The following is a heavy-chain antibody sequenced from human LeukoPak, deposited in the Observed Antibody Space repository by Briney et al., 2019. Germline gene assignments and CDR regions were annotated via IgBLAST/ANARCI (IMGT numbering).Heavy chain of an antibody. Sequence: HSGGSLRLSCAASGFTFSVYEMHWVRQAPGKGLEWVSYISSSGSTIYYADSVKGRFTISRDNAKNSLYLQMNSLRAEDTAVYYCARDFVQLVRLDYYYYMDVWGKGTTVTVSS. CDR1: GFTFSVYE. J-gene: IGHJ6*03. V-gene: IGHV3-48*03. CDR2: ISSSGSTI. D-gene: IGHD6-6*01. CDR3: ARDFVQLVRLDYYYYMDV.